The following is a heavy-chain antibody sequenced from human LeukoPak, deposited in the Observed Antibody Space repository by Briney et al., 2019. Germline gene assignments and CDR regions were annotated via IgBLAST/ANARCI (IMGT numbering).Heavy chain of an antibody. V-gene: IGHV5-51*01. CDR3: ARSGSSGYYYDY. Sequence: GESLKISSKGAGYIFSTYWSSWVRQMPRKGLEWMGIIYPGDSKTIYSPTFQGQVTIPADKSISTAYLQWSSLKATDTAMYYCARSGSSGYYYDYWGQGTLVTVSS. J-gene: IGHJ4*02. CDR2: IYPGDSKT. D-gene: IGHD3-22*01. CDR1: GYIFSTYW.